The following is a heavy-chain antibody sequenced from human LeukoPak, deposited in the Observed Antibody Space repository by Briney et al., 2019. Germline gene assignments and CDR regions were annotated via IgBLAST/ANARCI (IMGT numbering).Heavy chain of an antibody. V-gene: IGHV4-31*03. J-gene: IGHJ4*02. Sequence: SETLSLTCTFSGGSISSGDYYWSWIRQHPGEGLEWIGYIYYSGSTYYNPSLKSRVTISVDTSKNQFSLKLSSVTAADTAVYYCARDSPYYYGSGSYLYYFDYWGQGTLVTVSS. CDR1: GGSISSGDYY. CDR3: ARDSPYYYGSGSYLYYFDY. CDR2: IYYSGST. D-gene: IGHD3-10*01.